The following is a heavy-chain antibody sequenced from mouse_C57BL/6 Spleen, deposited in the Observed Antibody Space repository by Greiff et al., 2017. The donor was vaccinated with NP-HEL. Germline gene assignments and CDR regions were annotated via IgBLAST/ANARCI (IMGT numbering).Heavy chain of an antibody. V-gene: IGHV1-69*01. D-gene: IGHD2-4*01. CDR1: GYTFTSYW. CDR3: ARRGDYDQAMDY. CDR2: IDPSDSYT. Sequence: QVQLQQPGAELVMPGASVKLSCKASGYTFTSYWMHWVQQRPGQGLEWIGEIDPSDSYTNYNQKFKGKSTLTVDKSSSTAYMQLSSLTSEDSAVYYCARRGDYDQAMDYWGQGTSVTVAS. J-gene: IGHJ4*01.